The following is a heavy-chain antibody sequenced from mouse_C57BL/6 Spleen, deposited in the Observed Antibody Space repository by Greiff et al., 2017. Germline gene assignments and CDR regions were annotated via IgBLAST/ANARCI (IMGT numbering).Heavy chain of an antibody. J-gene: IGHJ3*01. D-gene: IGHD2-4*01. CDR3: AKDWVYDYGHFAY. CDR1: GFSLTSYG. V-gene: IGHV2-4*01. CDR2: IWSGGST. Sequence: VQLVESGPGLVQPSQSLSITCTVSGFSLTSYGVHWVRQPPGKGLEWLGVIWSGGSTDYNAAFISRQSISKDNSKSQVYFKINSLQADDTAIYYCAKDWVYDYGHFAYWGQGTLVTVSA.